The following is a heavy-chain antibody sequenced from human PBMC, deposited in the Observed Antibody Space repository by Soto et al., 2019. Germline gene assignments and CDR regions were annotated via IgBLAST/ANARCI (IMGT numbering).Heavy chain of an antibody. CDR1: GFTFSYYG. Sequence: QVQLVESGGGVVQPGRSLRLSCAASGFTFSYYGMHWVRQAPGKGLECVALVSSDGSNLFYADSVKGRFTISRDNSKNTLYLQMNSLRAEDTAVYYCAKNTGGNSYYFDFWGQGPLVTVSS. CDR3: AKNTGGNSYYFDF. D-gene: IGHD2-21*01. CDR2: VSSDGSNL. J-gene: IGHJ4*02. V-gene: IGHV3-30*18.